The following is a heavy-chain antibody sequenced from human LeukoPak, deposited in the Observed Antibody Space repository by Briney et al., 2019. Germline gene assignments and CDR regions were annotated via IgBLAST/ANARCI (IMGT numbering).Heavy chain of an antibody. D-gene: IGHD4-17*01. CDR1: GGSFSGYY. CDR2: INHSGST. J-gene: IGHJ5*02. V-gene: IGHV4-34*01. Sequence: NPSETLSLTCAVYGGSFSGYYWSWIRQPPGKGLEWIGEINHSGSTNYNPSLKSRVTISVDTSKNQFSLKLSSVTAADTAVYYYARVATTTVTSNWFDPWGQGTLVTVSS. CDR3: ARVATTTVTSNWFDP.